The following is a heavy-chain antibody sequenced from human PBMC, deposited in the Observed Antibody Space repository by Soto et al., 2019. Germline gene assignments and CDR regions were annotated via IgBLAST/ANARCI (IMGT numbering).Heavy chain of an antibody. CDR3: ARGGYYFYLDV. V-gene: IGHV4-4*02. J-gene: IGHJ6*03. D-gene: IGHD1-26*01. CDR1: GGSSSISNW. Sequence: QVQLQESGPGLVKPSETLSLTCAVSGGSSSISNWWRWVRQTPGKGLEWIGEIHHSGSTNYSPSLTSRVTISVDKSKNQFSLKMNSVTAADTAVYYCARGGYYFYLDVWGEGTTVTVSS. CDR2: IHHSGST.